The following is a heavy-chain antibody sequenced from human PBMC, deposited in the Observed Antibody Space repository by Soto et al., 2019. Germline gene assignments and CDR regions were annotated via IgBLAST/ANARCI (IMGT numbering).Heavy chain of an antibody. J-gene: IGHJ4*02. Sequence: EVQLVESGGGLVQPGRALRLSCAASGFTFDDYAMHWVRQAPGKGLEWVSGISWNSGSIDYADSVKGRFTISRDNAKNSLYLQMNSLRAEDTALYYCTKDGYHDYVWGSHRYIDYWGQGTLVTVSS. CDR1: GFTFDDYA. CDR2: ISWNSGSI. CDR3: TKDGYHDYVWGSHRYIDY. D-gene: IGHD3-16*02. V-gene: IGHV3-9*01.